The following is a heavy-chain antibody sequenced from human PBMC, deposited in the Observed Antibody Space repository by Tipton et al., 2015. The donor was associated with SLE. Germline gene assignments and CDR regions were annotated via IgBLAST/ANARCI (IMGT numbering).Heavy chain of an antibody. D-gene: IGHD6-13*01. V-gene: IGHV3-7*01. CDR2: IKQDGSEK. CDR1: GFTFSSYW. Sequence: SLRLSCAASGFTFSSYWMSWVRQAPGKGLEWVANIKQDGSEKYYVDSVKGRFTISRDNAKNSLYLQMNSLRAEDTAVYYCARDSKDSIAAAGPTCFDYWGQGTLVTVSS. J-gene: IGHJ4*02. CDR3: ARDSKDSIAAAGPTCFDY.